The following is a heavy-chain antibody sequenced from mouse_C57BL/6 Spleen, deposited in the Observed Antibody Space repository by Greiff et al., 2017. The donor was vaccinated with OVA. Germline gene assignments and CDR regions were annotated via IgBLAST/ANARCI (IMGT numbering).Heavy chain of an antibody. J-gene: IGHJ1*03. V-gene: IGHV5-17*01. CDR3: ARPYYYGSTDWYFDV. CDR2: ISSGSSTI. Sequence: DVLLVASGGGLVKPGGSLKLSCAASGFTFSDYGMHWVRQAPEKGLEWVAYISSGSSTIYYADTVKGRFTISRDNAKNTLFLQSTSLRSEDTAMYYCARPYYYGSTDWYFDVWGTGTTVTVSS. CDR1: GFTFSDYG. D-gene: IGHD1-1*01.